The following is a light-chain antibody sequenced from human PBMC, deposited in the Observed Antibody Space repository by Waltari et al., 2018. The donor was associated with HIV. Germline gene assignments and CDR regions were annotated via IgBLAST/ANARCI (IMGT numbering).Light chain of an antibody. CDR1: SSNIGRNY. CDR3: AAWNDSLSGYV. V-gene: IGLV1-47*01. J-gene: IGLJ1*01. CDR2: RNN. Sequence: QSVLTQPPSASGTPGQRVTISCSGSSSNIGRNYVYWTQQLPGTAPKLLIYRNNQRPSGVPDRFSGSKSGTSASLAINGLRSEDEADYYCAAWNDSLSGYVFGTGTKVTV.